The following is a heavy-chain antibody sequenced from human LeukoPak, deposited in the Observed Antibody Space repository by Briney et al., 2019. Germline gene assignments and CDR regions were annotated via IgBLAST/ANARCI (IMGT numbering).Heavy chain of an antibody. CDR3: ARGPITMVRGVIIKADFDY. CDR1: GYTFTDYH. CDR2: INPNSGGT. J-gene: IGHJ4*02. Sequence: GASAKVSCKASGYTFTDYHMHWVRQAPGQGLEWMGWINPNSGGTNYAQKFQGRVTMTRDTSISTAYMELSRLRSDDTAVYYCARGPITMVRGVIIKADFDYWGQGTLVTVSS. D-gene: IGHD3-10*01. V-gene: IGHV1-2*02.